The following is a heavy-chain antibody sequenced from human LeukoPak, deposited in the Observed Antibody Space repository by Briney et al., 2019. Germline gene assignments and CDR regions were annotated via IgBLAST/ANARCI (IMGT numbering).Heavy chain of an antibody. CDR2: MNPNSGNT. CDR3: ARSPYGSSWFSLAYYYYGMDV. D-gene: IGHD6-13*01. V-gene: IGHV1-8*01. J-gene: IGHJ6*02. Sequence: ASVKVSCKASGYTFTSYDINWVRQATGQGLEWMGWMNPNSGNTGYAQKFQGRVTMTRNTSISTAYMELSSLRSEDTAVYYCARSPYGSSWFSLAYYYYGMDVWGQGTTVTVSS. CDR1: GYTFTSYD.